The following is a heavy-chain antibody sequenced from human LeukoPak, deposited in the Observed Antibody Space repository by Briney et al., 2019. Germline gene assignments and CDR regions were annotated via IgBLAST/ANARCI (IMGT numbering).Heavy chain of an antibody. CDR3: ARDLTYTFDC. CDR2: ISGSGGTT. D-gene: IGHD3-16*01. Sequence: PGGSLRLSCAASGFTFSSYAMSWVRQAPGKGLDWVSAISGSGGTTYYADSVKGRFTISRDNSKNTLYLQMNSLRAEDTAVYYCARDLTYTFDCWGQGTQVTVSS. V-gene: IGHV3-23*01. CDR1: GFTFSSYA. J-gene: IGHJ4*02.